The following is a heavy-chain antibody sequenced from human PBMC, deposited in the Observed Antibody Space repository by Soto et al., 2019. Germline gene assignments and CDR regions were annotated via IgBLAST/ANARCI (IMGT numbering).Heavy chain of an antibody. Sequence: QVQLQESGPGLVKPSETLSLTCSVSGGAISAFYWNWIRQSAGTGLEWIGRIYASGHTTYNPSLERRVSMSVDTSKHQFSLKLNSVSAADTAVDYCARSPSTSTIGSFDIWGQGRMVTVSS. CDR1: GGAISAFY. CDR2: IYASGHT. J-gene: IGHJ3*02. CDR3: ARSPSTSTIGSFDI. D-gene: IGHD6-6*01. V-gene: IGHV4-4*07.